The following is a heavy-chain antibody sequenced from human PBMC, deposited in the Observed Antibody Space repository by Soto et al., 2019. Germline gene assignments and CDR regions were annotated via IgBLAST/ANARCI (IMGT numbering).Heavy chain of an antibody. CDR3: ARGPDLAVAATYLNY. Sequence: SSETLSLTCTVSGGSISSGDYYWSWIRQPPGKGLEWIGYIYYSGSTYYNPSLKSRVTISVDTSKNQFSLKLSSVTAADTAVYYCARGPDLAVAATYLNYWGQGTLVTVSS. J-gene: IGHJ4*02. V-gene: IGHV4-30-4*01. CDR2: IYYSGST. D-gene: IGHD2-15*01. CDR1: GGSISSGDYY.